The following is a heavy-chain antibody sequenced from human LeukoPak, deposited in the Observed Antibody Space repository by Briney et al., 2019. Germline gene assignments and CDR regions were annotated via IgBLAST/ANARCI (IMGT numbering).Heavy chain of an antibody. Sequence: PAGSLRLSCAASGFTFSFSAMNWVRQAPGKGLEWVATIIGNGFSKYYADSVNGRFIISRDNSQNSLFLQMNSLRAEDTAIYYCAKGRRDGYNYPLFDHWGHGALVTVSS. D-gene: IGHD5-24*01. CDR1: GFTFSFSA. CDR2: IIGNGFSK. J-gene: IGHJ4*01. CDR3: AKGRRDGYNYPLFDH. V-gene: IGHV3-23*01.